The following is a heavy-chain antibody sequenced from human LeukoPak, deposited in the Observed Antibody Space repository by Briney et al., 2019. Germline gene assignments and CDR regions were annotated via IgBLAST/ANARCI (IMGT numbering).Heavy chain of an antibody. CDR2: INHNGNVN. J-gene: IGHJ6*02. V-gene: IGHV3-7*03. Sequence: GGSLRLSCTASGFTFSDYGMHWVRQPPGKGLEWVASINHNGNVNYYVDSVKGRFTISRDNAKNSLYLQMSNLRAEDTAVYFCARGGGLDVWGQGATVTVSS. CDR3: ARGGGLDV. CDR1: GFTFSDYG. D-gene: IGHD3-16*01.